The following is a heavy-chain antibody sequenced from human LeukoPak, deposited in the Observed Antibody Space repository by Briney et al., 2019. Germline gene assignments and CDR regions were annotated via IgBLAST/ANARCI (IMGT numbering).Heavy chain of an antibody. CDR2: ISGSGGST. J-gene: IGHJ6*04. CDR1: GFNFNAYG. CDR3: AKVFGNLDV. D-gene: IGHD3-3*01. V-gene: IGHV3-23*01. Sequence: GGSLRLSCVASGFNFNAYGMNWVRQAPGKGLEWVSAISGSGGSTYYADSVKGRFTISRDNSKNTLYLQMNSLRAEDTAVYYCAKVFGNLDVWGKGTTVTVSS.